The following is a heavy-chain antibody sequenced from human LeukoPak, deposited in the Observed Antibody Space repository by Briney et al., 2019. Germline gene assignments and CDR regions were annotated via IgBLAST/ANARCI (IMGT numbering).Heavy chain of an antibody. CDR3: ARRLSYYYGSGSYYSRYYFDY. CDR2: INHSGST. Sequence: SETLSLTFAVYGGAFSGYYWSWSRQRPGKGLEWSGEINHSGSTNYNPSLRSRVTISVDTSKNQFSLKLSSVTAAAKAVYYCARRLSYYYGSGSYYSRYYFDYWGQGTLVTVSS. D-gene: IGHD3-10*01. CDR1: GGAFSGYY. J-gene: IGHJ4*02. V-gene: IGHV4-34*01.